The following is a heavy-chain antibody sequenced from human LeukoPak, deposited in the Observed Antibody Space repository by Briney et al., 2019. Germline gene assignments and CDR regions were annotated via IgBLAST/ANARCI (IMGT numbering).Heavy chain of an antibody. CDR2: IYYSGNT. J-gene: IGHJ2*01. CDR1: GGSINIYY. CDR3: ARDRDSSGLRNFDL. D-gene: IGHD3-22*01. V-gene: IGHV4-59*01. Sequence: PSETLSLTCTVSGGSINIYYWSWLRQPPGKGLEWIGYIYYSGNTNYNPSLKSRVSISIDTSKNQLSLQLSSVTAADTAVYYCARDRDSSGLRNFDLWGRGTLVTVSA.